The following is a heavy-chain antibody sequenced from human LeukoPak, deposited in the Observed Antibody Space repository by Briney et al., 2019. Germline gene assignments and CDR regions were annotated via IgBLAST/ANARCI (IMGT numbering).Heavy chain of an antibody. J-gene: IGHJ6*02. CDR1: GFTFSSYS. CDR3: ARDYGGFWSGYYYYGMDV. CDR2: ISSSSSTI. V-gene: IGHV3-48*01. D-gene: IGHD3-3*01. Sequence: PGGSLRLSCAASGFTFSSYSMNWVRQAPGKGLEWVSYISSSSSTIYYADSVKGRFTISRDNSKNTLYLQMNSLRAEDTAVYYCARDYGGFWSGYYYYGMDVWGQGTTVTVSS.